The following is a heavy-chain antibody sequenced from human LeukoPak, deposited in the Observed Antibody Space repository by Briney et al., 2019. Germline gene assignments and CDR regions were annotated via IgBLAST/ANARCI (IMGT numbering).Heavy chain of an antibody. CDR2: INPNSGGT. V-gene: IGHV1-2*02. Sequence: GASVKVSCKASGYTFTGYYMHWVRQAPGQGLEWMGWINPNSGGTNYAQKFQGRVTMTRDTSISTAYMELSRLRSDDTAVYYCARIHSPISRASILGYCSGGSCQNWFDPWGQGTLVTVSS. CDR3: ARIHSPISRASILGYCSGGSCQNWFDP. J-gene: IGHJ5*02. D-gene: IGHD2-15*01. CDR1: GYTFTGYY.